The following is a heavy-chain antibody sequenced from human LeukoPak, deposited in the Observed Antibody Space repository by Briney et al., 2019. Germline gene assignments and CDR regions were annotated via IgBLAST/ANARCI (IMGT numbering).Heavy chain of an antibody. Sequence: GGSLRLSRTGSGFIFSHYAVSWVRQAPGKGLEWVAAISKNTVDTYYADSVKGRLTISRDSSKNTAYLQMNSLRAEDTAVYYCVRDMEPLRYFDTWGQGTLVTVSS. CDR3: VRDMEPLRYFDT. V-gene: IGHV3-23*01. CDR1: GFIFSHYA. D-gene: IGHD3-9*01. J-gene: IGHJ4*02. CDR2: ISKNTVDT.